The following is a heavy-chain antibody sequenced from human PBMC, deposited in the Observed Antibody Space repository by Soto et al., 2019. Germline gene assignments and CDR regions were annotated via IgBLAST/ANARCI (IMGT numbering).Heavy chain of an antibody. Sequence: GGSLRLSCAASGFTFSSYAMHWVRQAPGKGLEWVAVISYDGSNKYYADSVKGRFTISRDNSKNTLYLQMNSLRAEDTAVYYCARDAYEFARLSVYYYYYGMDVWGQGTTVTVSS. CDR1: GFTFSSYA. D-gene: IGHD2-21*01. V-gene: IGHV3-30-3*01. J-gene: IGHJ6*02. CDR3: ARDAYEFARLSVYYYYYGMDV. CDR2: ISYDGSNK.